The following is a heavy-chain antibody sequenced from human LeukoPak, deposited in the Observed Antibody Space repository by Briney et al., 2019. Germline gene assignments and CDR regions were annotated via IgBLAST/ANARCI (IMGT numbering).Heavy chain of an antibody. D-gene: IGHD6-19*01. CDR2: ISGSGGST. Sequence: SGGSLRLSCAASGFTFSSYAMSWVRQAPGKGLEWVSAISGSGGSTYYADSVKGRFTISRDNAKNSLYLQMNSLRAEDTAVYYCARAPRQIAVAGRGYWGQGTLVTVSS. V-gene: IGHV3-23*01. J-gene: IGHJ4*02. CDR1: GFTFSSYA. CDR3: ARAPRQIAVAGRGY.